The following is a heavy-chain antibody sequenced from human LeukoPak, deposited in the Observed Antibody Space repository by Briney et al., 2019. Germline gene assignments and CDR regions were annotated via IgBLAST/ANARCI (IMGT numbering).Heavy chain of an antibody. Sequence: GGSLRLSCAASGFTFSSYSMNWVRQAPGKGLEWVSSISSSSSYIYYADSVKGRFTISGDNAKNSLYLQMNSLRAEDTAVYYCARDSGGNYDFWSGRSYMDVWGKGTTVTVSS. CDR1: GFTFSSYS. CDR2: ISSSSSYI. D-gene: IGHD3-3*01. CDR3: ARDSGGNYDFWSGRSYMDV. V-gene: IGHV3-21*01. J-gene: IGHJ6*03.